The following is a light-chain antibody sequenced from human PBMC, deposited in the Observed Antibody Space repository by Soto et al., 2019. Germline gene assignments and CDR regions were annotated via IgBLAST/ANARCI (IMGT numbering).Light chain of an antibody. Sequence: IVMTQSPATLSVSPGERATLFCRASQSVSSNLAWYQQRPGQAPRLLIFGAYTRATGIPARFSGSGSGTDFTLTISSLEPEDSAVYYCQQRHMWPITFGQGTRLEIK. CDR3: QQRHMWPIT. CDR1: QSVSSN. V-gene: IGKV3-11*01. CDR2: GAY. J-gene: IGKJ5*01.